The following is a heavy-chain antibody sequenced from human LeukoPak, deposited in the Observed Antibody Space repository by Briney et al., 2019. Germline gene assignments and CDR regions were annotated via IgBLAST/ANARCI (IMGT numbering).Heavy chain of an antibody. Sequence: GGSLRLSCAASGFTVSTNYMSWVRQAPGKGLEWVSITFSGGRTYYADSVKGRFTISRDNSKNTLHLQMNSLRAEDTVVYYCARLDDSSGWYLHDWGQGTLVTVSS. D-gene: IGHD6-19*01. CDR3: ARLDDSSGWYLHD. CDR2: TFSGGRT. CDR1: GFTVSTNY. J-gene: IGHJ4*02. V-gene: IGHV3-53*01.